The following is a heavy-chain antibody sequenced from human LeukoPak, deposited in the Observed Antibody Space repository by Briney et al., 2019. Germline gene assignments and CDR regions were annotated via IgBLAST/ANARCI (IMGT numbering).Heavy chain of an antibody. V-gene: IGHV4-34*01. Sequence: PSETLSLTCAVYGASFSDNYWSWIRQFPEKGLEWIGEINNSGSTSYNPSLNSRVIMSVDVSKNQFSLRLSSATAADTAVYYCARGGYGPRLGNWGQGTLVTVSS. CDR3: ARGGYGPRLGN. CDR2: INNSGST. D-gene: IGHD3-16*01. CDR1: GASFSDNY. J-gene: IGHJ4*02.